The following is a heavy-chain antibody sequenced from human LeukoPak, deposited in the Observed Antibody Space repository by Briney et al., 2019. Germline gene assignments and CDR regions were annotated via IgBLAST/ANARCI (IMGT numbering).Heavy chain of an antibody. CDR1: GFTFSSYA. V-gene: IGHV3-23*01. CDR3: ARSSSWPPRFDY. CDR2: ISGSGGST. Sequence: PGGSLRLSCAASGFTFSSYAMSWVRQAPGKGLEWVSAISGSGGSTYYADSVKGRFTISRDNSKNTLYLQMNSLRAEDTAVYYCARSSSWPPRFDYWGQGTLVTVSS. J-gene: IGHJ4*02. D-gene: IGHD6-13*01.